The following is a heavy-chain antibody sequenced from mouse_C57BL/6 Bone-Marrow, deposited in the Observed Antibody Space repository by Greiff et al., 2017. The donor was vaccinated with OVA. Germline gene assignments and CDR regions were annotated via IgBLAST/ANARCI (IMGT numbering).Heavy chain of an antibody. CDR3: AGEGDYRYFDY. V-gene: IGHV1-69*01. CDR1: GYTFTSYW. CDR2: IDPSDSYT. D-gene: IGHD2-4*01. J-gene: IGHJ2*01. Sequence: VQLQQSGAELVMPGASVKLSCKASGYTFTSYWMHWVKQRPGQGLEWIGEIDPSDSYTNYNQKFKGKSTLTVDKSSSTAYMQLSSLTSEDSAVYYCAGEGDYRYFDYWGQGTTLTVSS.